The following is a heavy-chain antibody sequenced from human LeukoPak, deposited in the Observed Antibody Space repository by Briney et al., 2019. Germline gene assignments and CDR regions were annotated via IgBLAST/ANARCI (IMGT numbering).Heavy chain of an antibody. J-gene: IGHJ4*02. V-gene: IGHV1-69*06. CDR1: GGTFSSYA. CDR3: ARSANTDGGDGYYFDY. Sequence: ASVKVSCKASGGTFSSYAISWVRQAPGQGPEWVGGIIPIFGTANYAQKFQGRVTITADKSTSTAYMELSSLRSEDTAVYYCARSANTDGGDGYYFDYWGQGTLVTASS. CDR2: IIPIFGTA. D-gene: IGHD2-21*02.